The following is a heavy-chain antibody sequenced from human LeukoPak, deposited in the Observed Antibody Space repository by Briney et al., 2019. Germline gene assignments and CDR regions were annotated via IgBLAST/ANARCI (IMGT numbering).Heavy chain of an antibody. CDR3: ARGYCSGGTCPNYYYYYMDV. J-gene: IGHJ6*03. Sequence: GESLKISCKVSGYGFTTSWIAWVRQMPGKGMEWMGIIYPGDSDTRYSPSFQGQVTISADKSISTAYLQWSSLKASDTAMYYCARGYCSGGTCPNYYYYYMDVWGKGTTVTVSS. CDR1: GYGFTTSW. D-gene: IGHD2-15*01. CDR2: IYPGDSDT. V-gene: IGHV5-51*01.